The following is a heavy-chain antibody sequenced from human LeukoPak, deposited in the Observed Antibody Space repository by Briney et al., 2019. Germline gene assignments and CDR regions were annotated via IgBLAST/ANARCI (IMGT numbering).Heavy chain of an antibody. CDR3: ARDWGMVAGTAGDY. J-gene: IGHJ4*02. CDR1: GFTFTGYY. V-gene: IGHV1-2*02. D-gene: IGHD6-19*01. Sequence: GASVTVSCTASGFTFTGYYIHWLGQAPGQGREWMGWINPKRGEKNYAPTFQGRGTMTRERAKRKDYMEVSSLRSDDTAVYYCARDWGMVAGTAGDYWGQGTLVTVSS. CDR2: INPKRGEK.